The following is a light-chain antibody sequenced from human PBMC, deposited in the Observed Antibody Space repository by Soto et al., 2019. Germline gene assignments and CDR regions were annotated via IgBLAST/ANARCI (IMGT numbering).Light chain of an antibody. CDR1: QSVSDK. CDR3: QQYNYWPPWT. V-gene: IGKV3-15*01. CDR2: GAS. J-gene: IGKJ1*01. Sequence: IVMTQSPVTLSVSPGESATLSCRASQSVSDKLAWYQQRPGQAPRLLIFGASTRATGIPARFSGSGSGTDFTLSISSLQSEDFAVYYCQQYNYWPPWTFGQGTNVEV.